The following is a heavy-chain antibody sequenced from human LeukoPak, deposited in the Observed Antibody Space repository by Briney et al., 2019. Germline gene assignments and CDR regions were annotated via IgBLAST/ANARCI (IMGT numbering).Heavy chain of an antibody. Sequence: GGSLRLSCAASGFTFSSYAMSWVRQAPGKGLEWVSAISGSGGSTYYADSVKGRCTISRDNSKNTLYLQMNSLRAEDKAVYYCAKLSSTSCYASFDYWGQGTLVTVSS. J-gene: IGHJ4*02. CDR3: AKLSSTSCYASFDY. D-gene: IGHD2-2*01. CDR2: ISGSGGST. V-gene: IGHV3-23*01. CDR1: GFTFSSYA.